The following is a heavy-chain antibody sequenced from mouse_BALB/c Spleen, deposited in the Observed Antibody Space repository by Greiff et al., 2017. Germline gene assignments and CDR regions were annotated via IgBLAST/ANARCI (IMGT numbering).Heavy chain of an antibody. J-gene: IGHJ3*01. Sequence: EVQRVESGGGLVQPGGSRKLSCAASGFTFSSFGMHWVRQAPEKGLEWVAYISSGSSTIYYADTVKGRFTISRDNPKNTLFLQMTSLRSEDTAMYYCARLDGKDWFAYWGQGTLVTVSA. V-gene: IGHV5-17*02. CDR3: ARLDGKDWFAY. D-gene: IGHD2-1*01. CDR2: ISSGSSTI. CDR1: GFTFSSFG.